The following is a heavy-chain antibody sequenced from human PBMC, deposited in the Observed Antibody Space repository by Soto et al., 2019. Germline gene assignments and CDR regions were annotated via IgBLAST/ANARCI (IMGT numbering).Heavy chain of an antibody. CDR1: GASISSGSYS. CDR3: ARVRGTAGKRYFDY. Sequence: SETLSLTCTVSGASISSGSYSWDWIRKPPGKGLECIGTIYYSGSSYCNPSLKSRVTISVDSSKNQFSLKLDSVTPADTAVYYCARVRGTAGKRYFDYWGPGTLVTVSS. J-gene: IGHJ4*02. V-gene: IGHV4-39*07. D-gene: IGHD6-13*01. CDR2: IYYSGSS.